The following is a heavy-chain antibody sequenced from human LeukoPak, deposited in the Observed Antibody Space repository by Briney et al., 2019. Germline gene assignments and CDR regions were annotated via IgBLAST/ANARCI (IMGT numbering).Heavy chain of an antibody. CDR1: GFTFSSYW. J-gene: IGHJ3*02. CDR3: ARGGSPPEALGDTFDI. V-gene: IGHV3-74*01. Sequence: GGSLRLSCAASGFTFSSYWMHWVRRAPGKGLVWVSRINSDGSGTSYADSVKGRFTISRDSAKNTLYLQMNSPRAEDTAVYYCARGGSPPEALGDTFDIWGQGTMVTVSS. CDR2: INSDGSGT. D-gene: IGHD1-26*01.